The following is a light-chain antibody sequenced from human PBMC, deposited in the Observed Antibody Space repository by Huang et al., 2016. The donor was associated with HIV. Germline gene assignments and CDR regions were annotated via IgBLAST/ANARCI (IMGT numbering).Light chain of an antibody. Sequence: EIVLTQFPATLSLSPGERATLSCRASQSFGNFLAWYQQRPGQAPRLLIYDTSIRATGVPDRFSGTGSVTDFTLTINSLEPEDFAVYFCQQRTNWPFGPGTRLDIK. CDR3: QQRTNWP. CDR1: QSFGNF. V-gene: IGKV3-11*01. J-gene: IGKJ3*01. CDR2: DTS.